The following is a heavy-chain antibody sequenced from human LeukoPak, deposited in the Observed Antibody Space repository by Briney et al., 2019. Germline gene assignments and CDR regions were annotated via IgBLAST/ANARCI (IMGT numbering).Heavy chain of an antibody. CDR1: GFSFNNYA. CDR2: ISYDGGDK. D-gene: IGHD3-16*01. Sequence: GRSLRLSCAASGFSFNNYAMYWVRQAPGKGLEWVALISYDGGDKYYAESMKGRITISRDNAENTLYLQMNNLRPDDTAFYFCVKEGVEYSYSYGDYWGQGTLVTVSS. J-gene: IGHJ4*02. CDR3: VKEGVEYSYSYGDY. V-gene: IGHV3-30*18.